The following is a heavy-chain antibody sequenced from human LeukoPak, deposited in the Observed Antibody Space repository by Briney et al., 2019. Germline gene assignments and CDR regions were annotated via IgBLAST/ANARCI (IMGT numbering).Heavy chain of an antibody. CDR1: GFSFNNYA. CDR2: ISYDGGDK. D-gene: IGHD3-16*01. Sequence: GRSLRLSCAASGFSFNNYAMYWVRQAPGKGLEWVALISYDGGDKYYAESMKGRITISRDNAENTLYLQMNNLRPDDTAFYFCVKEGVEYSYSYGDYWGQGTLVTVSS. J-gene: IGHJ4*02. CDR3: VKEGVEYSYSYGDY. V-gene: IGHV3-30*18.